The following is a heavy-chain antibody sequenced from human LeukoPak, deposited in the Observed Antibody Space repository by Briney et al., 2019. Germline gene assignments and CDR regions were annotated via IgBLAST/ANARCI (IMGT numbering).Heavy chain of an antibody. V-gene: IGHV3-30*18. CDR1: GFTFSSYG. CDR3: AKDISRAASAFDY. CDR2: ISYDGSNK. Sequence: PGRSLRLSCAASGFTFSSYGMHWVRQAPGKGLEWVAVISYDGSNKYYADSVKGRFTISRDNSKNTLYLQMNSLRAEDTAVYYCAKDISRAASAFDYWGQGTLVTVSS. J-gene: IGHJ4*02.